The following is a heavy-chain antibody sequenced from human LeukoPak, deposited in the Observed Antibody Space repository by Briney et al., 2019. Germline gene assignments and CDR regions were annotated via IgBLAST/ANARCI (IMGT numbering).Heavy chain of an antibody. CDR2: IYYSGST. CDR3: ARYYGAGSYSAYYYFGMDV. CDR1: GGSISSYH. V-gene: IGHV4-59*08. Sequence: SETLSLTCSVSGGSISSYHWSWIRQSPGKGLEWIGYIYYSGSTNYNPSLKSRVTISVDTSKNQFSLRLSSVTAADTAVYYCARYYGAGSYSAYYYFGMDVWGQGTTVTVSS. D-gene: IGHD3-10*01. J-gene: IGHJ6*02.